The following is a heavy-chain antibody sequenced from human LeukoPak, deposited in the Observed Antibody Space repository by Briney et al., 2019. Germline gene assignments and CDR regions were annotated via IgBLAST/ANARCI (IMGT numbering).Heavy chain of an antibody. V-gene: IGHV4-38-2*02. CDR1: GYSISNGYY. CDR3: ARVTPHEPTAKTFDY. D-gene: IGHD2-15*01. CDR2: IYHSGST. J-gene: IGHJ4*02. Sequence: SETLSLTCTVSGYSISNGYYWGWIRQPPGKGLEWIGSIYHSGSTYYNPSLKSRVTISVDTSKNQFSLKLSSVTAADTAVYYCARVTPHEPTAKTFDYWGQGTLVTVSS.